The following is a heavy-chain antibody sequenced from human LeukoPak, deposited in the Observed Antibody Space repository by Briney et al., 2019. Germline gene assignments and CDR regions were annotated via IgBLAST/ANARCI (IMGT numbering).Heavy chain of an antibody. CDR1: EFSVGSNY. V-gene: IGHV3-66*01. J-gene: IGHJ6*03. CDR2: IYSGGST. D-gene: IGHD6-13*01. Sequence: GGSLRLSCAASEFSVGSNYMTWVRQAPGKGLEWVSLIYSGGSTYYADSVKGRFTISRDNAKNSLYLQMNSLRAEDTAVYYCARILFGYSRSWWIMDVWGKGTTVTVSS. CDR3: ARILFGYSRSWWIMDV.